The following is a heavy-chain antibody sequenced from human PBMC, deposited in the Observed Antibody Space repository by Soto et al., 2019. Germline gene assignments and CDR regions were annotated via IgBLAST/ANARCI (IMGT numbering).Heavy chain of an antibody. CDR1: GFTFSSYA. CDR3: AKFPQPMIVVVIFFDY. V-gene: IGHV3-23*01. CDR2: ISGSGGST. D-gene: IGHD3-22*01. Sequence: GGSLRLSCAASGFTFSSYAMSWVRQAPGKGLEWVSAISGSGGSTYYADSVKGRFTISRDNSKNTLYLQMNSLRAEDTAVYYCAKFPQPMIVVVIFFDYWGQGTLVTVSS. J-gene: IGHJ4*02.